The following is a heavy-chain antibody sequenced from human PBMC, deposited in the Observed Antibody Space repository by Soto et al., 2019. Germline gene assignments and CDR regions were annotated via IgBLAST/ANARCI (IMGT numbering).Heavy chain of an antibody. V-gene: IGHV3-30-3*01. D-gene: IGHD6-13*01. CDR1: GFTFSSYA. CDR3: ARSAQQLPKMGAFDI. CDR2: ISYDGSNK. J-gene: IGHJ3*02. Sequence: PGGSLRLSCAASGFTFSSYAMHWVRQAPGKGLEWVAVISYDGSNKYYADSVKGRFTISRDNSKNTLYLQMNSLRAEDTAVYYCARSAQQLPKMGAFDIWGQGTMVTVSS.